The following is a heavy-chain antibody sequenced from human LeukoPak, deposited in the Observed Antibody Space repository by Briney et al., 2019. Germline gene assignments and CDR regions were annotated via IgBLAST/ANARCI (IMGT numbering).Heavy chain of an antibody. D-gene: IGHD3-9*01. Sequence: GGSLRLSCAASGFTFSDYYMSWIRQAPGKGLEWVSYISSSSSYTNYADSVKGRFTISRDNAKNSLYLQMNSLRAEDTAVYYCARPLRDILTGYYFDYWGQRTLVTVSS. V-gene: IGHV3-11*06. CDR1: GFTFSDYY. CDR3: ARPLRDILTGYYFDY. CDR2: ISSSSSYT. J-gene: IGHJ4*02.